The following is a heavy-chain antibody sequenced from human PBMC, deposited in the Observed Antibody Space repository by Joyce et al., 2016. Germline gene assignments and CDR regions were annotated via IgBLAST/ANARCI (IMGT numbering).Heavy chain of an antibody. CDR2: RNKDGSEK. D-gene: IGHD4-23*01. Sequence: EVQLVESGGGLVQPGGSLRLCCAVSGFTFSSYWRSWVRQTPGGGLEWVANRNKDGSEKYYVGSVMGRFTISRDNAKNSLCLQMNSLRAEDTAVYYCSSDFGGNTQPYDYWGQGTLVTVSS. V-gene: IGHV3-7*03. CDR1: GFTFSSYW. J-gene: IGHJ4*02. CDR3: SSDFGGNTQPYDY.